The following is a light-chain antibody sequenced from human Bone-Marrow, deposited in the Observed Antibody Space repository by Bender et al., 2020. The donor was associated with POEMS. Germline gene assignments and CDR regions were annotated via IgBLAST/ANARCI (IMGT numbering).Light chain of an antibody. V-gene: IGLV2-14*02. CDR2: DVS. CDR1: SSDVGSYNL. Sequence: QSALTQPASVSGSPGQSITISCTGVSSDVGSYNLVSWYQHHPGKAPKLIIYDVSNRPSGVSNRFSGSKSGNTASLTISGLQAEDEADYHCSSYTSSGTLVIFGGGTKVTVL. J-gene: IGLJ2*01. CDR3: SSYTSSGTLVI.